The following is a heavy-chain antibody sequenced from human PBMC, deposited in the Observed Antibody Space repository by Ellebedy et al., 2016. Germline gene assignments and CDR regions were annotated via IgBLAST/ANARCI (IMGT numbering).Heavy chain of an antibody. CDR2: MLYSGYT. D-gene: IGHD3-22*01. CDR3: VRSRGDHYDSRAYYNI. Sequence: SETLSLTCTVSGGSISGYYWSWIRQPPGKGLVWLGYMLYSGYTNYNPSLESRVSMSVDTSKNQFSLKLNSVTAADTAVYYCVRSRGDHYDSRAYYNIWGQGTLAIVSS. J-gene: IGHJ4*02. V-gene: IGHV4-59*08. CDR1: GGSISGYY.